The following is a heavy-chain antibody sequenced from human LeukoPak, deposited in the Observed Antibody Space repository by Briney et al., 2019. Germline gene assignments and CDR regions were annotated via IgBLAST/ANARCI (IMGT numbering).Heavy chain of an antibody. J-gene: IGHJ4*02. CDR2: ISGSGGST. V-gene: IGHV3-23*01. CDR3: AKDRATVTTCFDY. D-gene: IGHD4-17*01. CDR1: GFNFSTYA. Sequence: GGSLRLSCAASGFNFSTYAMSWVRQAPGKGLEWVSGISGSGGSTYYGDSVKGRFTISRDNSKNTLYLQMNSLRVEDTARYYCAKDRATVTTCFDYLGQGTLVTVSS.